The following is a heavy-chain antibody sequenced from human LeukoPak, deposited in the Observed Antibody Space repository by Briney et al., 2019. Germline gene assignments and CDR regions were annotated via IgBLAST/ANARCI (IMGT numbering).Heavy chain of an antibody. J-gene: IGHJ6*03. V-gene: IGHV1-69*13. CDR1: GGTFSSYA. CDR2: IIPIFGTA. Sequence: HVASVKVSCKASGGTFSSYAISWVRQAPGQGLEWMGGIIPIFGTANYAQKFQGRVTITADESTSTAYMELSSLRSEDTAVYYCARGPQGVGYYYYMDVWGKGTTVTISS. CDR3: ARGPQGVGYYYYMDV.